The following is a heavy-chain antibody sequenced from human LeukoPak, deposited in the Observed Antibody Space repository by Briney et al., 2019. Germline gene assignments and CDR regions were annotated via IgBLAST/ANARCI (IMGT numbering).Heavy chain of an antibody. Sequence: PSETLSLTCTVSGYSISSGYYWGWIRQPPGKGLEWIGTIFHSGSTYSNPSLKSRVTISLDTSKNQFSLKLSSVTAADLAVYYCARDRGYRATERNLYFDIWGRGTLVAVSS. J-gene: IGHJ2*01. V-gene: IGHV4-38-2*02. CDR2: IFHSGST. D-gene: IGHD5-12*01. CDR3: ARDRGYRATERNLYFDI. CDR1: GYSISSGYY.